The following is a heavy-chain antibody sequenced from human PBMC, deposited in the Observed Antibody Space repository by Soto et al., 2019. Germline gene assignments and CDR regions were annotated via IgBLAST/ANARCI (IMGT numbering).Heavy chain of an antibody. CDR2: IYWNDDK. J-gene: IGHJ5*02. V-gene: IGHV2-5*01. CDR3: AHSPACGGDCYSVWFDP. CDR1: GFSLSASVLR. D-gene: IGHD2-21*02. Sequence: SCHTLVNPKPTPTLTCTFYGFSLSASVLRVDWMRTRAGTALEWLALIYWNDDKRYSPSLKSRLTITKDTSKNQVVLTMTNMDPVDTATYYCAHSPACGGDCYSVWFDPWGQGTLVTSP.